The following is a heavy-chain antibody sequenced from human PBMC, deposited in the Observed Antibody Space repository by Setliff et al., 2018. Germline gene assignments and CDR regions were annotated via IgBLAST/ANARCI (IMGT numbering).Heavy chain of an antibody. V-gene: IGHV3-48*01. J-gene: IGHJ4*02. D-gene: IGHD4-4*01. CDR2: ISSSSSTI. CDR1: GFTFSSYS. Sequence: PGGSLRLSCAASGFTFSSYSMNWVRQAPGKGLEWVSYISSSSSTISYADSVKGRFTVSRDNSKNTLYLQMNSLRGEDTAVYYCAKDTGYYFDYWGQGTLVTVSS. CDR3: AKDTGYYFDY.